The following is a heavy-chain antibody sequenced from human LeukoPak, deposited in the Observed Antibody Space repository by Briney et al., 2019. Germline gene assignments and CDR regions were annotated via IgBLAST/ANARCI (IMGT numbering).Heavy chain of an antibody. D-gene: IGHD3-16*02. CDR3: AISPMITFGGVISGNAFDI. J-gene: IGHJ3*02. CDR1: GGSISSYY. Sequence: SETLPLTCTVSGGSISSYYWSWIRQPPGKGLEWIGSIYYSGSTYYNPSLKSRVTISVDTSKNQFSLKLSSVTAADTAVYYCAISPMITFGGVISGNAFDIWGQGTMVTVSS. V-gene: IGHV4-59*05. CDR2: IYYSGST.